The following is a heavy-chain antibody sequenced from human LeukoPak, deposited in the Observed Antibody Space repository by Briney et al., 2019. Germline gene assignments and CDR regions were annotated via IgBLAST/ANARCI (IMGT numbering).Heavy chain of an antibody. CDR2: IYTSGST. J-gene: IGHJ6*03. V-gene: IGHV4-4*07. CDR3: ARDNSIFGVVTPGYYYYYMDV. CDR1: GGSISSYY. D-gene: IGHD3-3*01. Sequence: SETVSLTCTVSGGSISSYYWSWIRQPAGKGLEWIGRIYTSGSTNYNPSLKSRVTVSVDTSKNQFSLKLSSVTAADTAVYYCARDNSIFGVVTPGYYYYYMDVWGKGTTVTVSS.